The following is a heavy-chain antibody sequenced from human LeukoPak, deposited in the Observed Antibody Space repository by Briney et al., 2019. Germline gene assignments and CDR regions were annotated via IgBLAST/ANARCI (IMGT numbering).Heavy chain of an antibody. Sequence: SVKVSCKASGGTFSSYTISWVRHAPGQGLEWMGRIIPILGIANYAQKFQGRVTITAHKSTSTAYMELNSQRSEDAAVFFCASAQDRLGYDAFDIWGQGTMVTVSS. V-gene: IGHV1-69*02. CDR2: IIPILGIA. CDR3: ASAQDRLGYDAFDI. CDR1: GGTFSSYT. D-gene: IGHD3-16*01. J-gene: IGHJ3*02.